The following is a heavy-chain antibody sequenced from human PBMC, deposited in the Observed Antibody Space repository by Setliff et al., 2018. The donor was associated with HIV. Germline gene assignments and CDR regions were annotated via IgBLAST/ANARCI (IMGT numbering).Heavy chain of an antibody. CDR3: ARSGGWWGHSNPHPYYYHMDV. CDR2: INPMYGTS. V-gene: IGHV1-69*13. Sequence: ASVKVSCKASGDSVSRYGLSWVRQAPGQGLEWMGGINPMYGTSDYAQKFQGRLTLTADESANTVYMVLSSLRFDDTAVYYCARSGGWWGHSNPHPYYYHMDVWGKGTPVTVSS. CDR1: GDSVSRYG. J-gene: IGHJ6*03. D-gene: IGHD3-16*01.